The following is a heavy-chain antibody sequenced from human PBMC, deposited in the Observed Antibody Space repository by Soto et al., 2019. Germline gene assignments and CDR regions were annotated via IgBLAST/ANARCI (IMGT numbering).Heavy chain of an antibody. CDR1: GFTFSSYG. CDR3: AREGGARILLFDP. CDR2: IWYDGSNK. Sequence: QVQLVESGGGVVQPGRSLGLSCAASGFTFSSYGMHWVRQAPGKGLEWVAVIWYDGSNKYYADSVKGRFTISRDNSKNTLYLQMNSLRAEDTAVYYCAREGGARILLFDPWGQGTLVTVSS. V-gene: IGHV3-33*01. D-gene: IGHD2-15*01. J-gene: IGHJ5*02.